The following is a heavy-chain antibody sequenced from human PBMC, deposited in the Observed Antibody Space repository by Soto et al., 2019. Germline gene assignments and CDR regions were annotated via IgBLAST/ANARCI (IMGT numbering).Heavy chain of an antibody. Sequence: EVLLVESGGGLVQPGGAMRLACAASGLTLRHYWMHWVRQVPGKGLVWVAEISNDERNIRTSYAASVKGRFTVSRDDAKNTLYLQLNSLRGDDTAVYYCASLSAPDDFWGQGAQVTVSS. J-gene: IGHJ4*02. CDR2: ISNDERNI. CDR3: ASLSAPDDF. CDR1: GLTLRHYW. V-gene: IGHV3-74*01. D-gene: IGHD6-25*01.